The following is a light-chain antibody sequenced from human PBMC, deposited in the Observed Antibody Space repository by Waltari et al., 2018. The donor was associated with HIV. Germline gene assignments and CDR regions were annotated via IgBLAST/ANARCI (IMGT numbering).Light chain of an antibody. CDR2: KDS. J-gene: IGLJ3*02. CDR3: QSVDSSATYWV. Sequence: SSELRQPPSVSVSPGQTARNTCSGDALPDQYVYWYQQKPGQAPLLVIFKDSERPSGIPERFSGSSSGTTVTLTVTGVQAEDEADYYCQSVDSSATYWVFGGGTKLTVL. CDR1: ALPDQY. V-gene: IGLV3-25*03.